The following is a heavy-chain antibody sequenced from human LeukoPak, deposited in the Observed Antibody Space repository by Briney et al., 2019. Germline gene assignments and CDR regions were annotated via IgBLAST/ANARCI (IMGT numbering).Heavy chain of an antibody. V-gene: IGHV3-30*03. CDR2: ISYDGSNK. D-gene: IGHD2-15*01. CDR3: ARGSVVAANLDF. J-gene: IGHJ4*02. Sequence: GGSLRLSCAASGFTFSSYWMSWVRQAPGKGLEWVAVISYDGSNKYYADSVKGRFTISRDNSKNTLYLQMNTLRADDAAVYYCARGSVVAANLDFWGQGTLITVS. CDR1: GFTFSSYW.